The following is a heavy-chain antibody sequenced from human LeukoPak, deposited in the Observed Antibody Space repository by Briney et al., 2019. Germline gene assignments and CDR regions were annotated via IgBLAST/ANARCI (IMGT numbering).Heavy chain of an antibody. D-gene: IGHD3-22*01. V-gene: IGHV3-48*04. CDR3: ARDRGYYDSSVSY. J-gene: IGHJ4*02. CDR1: GFTFRSYS. CDR2: ISSDSRTI. Sequence: PGGSLRLSCAASGFTFRSYSMNWVRQAPGKGLEWVSYISSDSRTIYYADSVKGRFTISRDNAKNSLYLQMNSLRAEDTAVYYCARDRGYYDSSVSYWGQGTLVTVSS.